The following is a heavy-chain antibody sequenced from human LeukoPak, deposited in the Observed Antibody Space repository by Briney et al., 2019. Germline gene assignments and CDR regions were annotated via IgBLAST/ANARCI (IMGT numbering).Heavy chain of an antibody. V-gene: IGHV4-39*01. D-gene: IGHD3/OR15-3a*01. J-gene: IGHJ4*02. CDR1: GGSISSSSYY. CDR3: ARQTGSGLFILP. Sequence: SSETLSLTCTVSGGSISSSSYYWGWIRQPPGKGLEWIGSIYYSGSTYYNPSLKSRVTISVDTSKNQFSLKLSSVTAADTAVYYCARQTGSGLFILPGGQGTLVTVSS. CDR2: IYYSGST.